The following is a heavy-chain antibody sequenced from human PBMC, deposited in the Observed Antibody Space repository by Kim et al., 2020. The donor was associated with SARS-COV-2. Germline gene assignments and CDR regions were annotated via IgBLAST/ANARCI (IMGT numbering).Heavy chain of an antibody. Sequence: GSTFFAQKFQDRVNVTRDTSATTVYMGLTNVRSEDTAVYYCARTQSGDMDYWGQGTLVSVSS. V-gene: IGHV1-46*01. CDR2: GST. D-gene: IGHD5-18*01. CDR3: ARTQSGDMDY. J-gene: IGHJ4*02.